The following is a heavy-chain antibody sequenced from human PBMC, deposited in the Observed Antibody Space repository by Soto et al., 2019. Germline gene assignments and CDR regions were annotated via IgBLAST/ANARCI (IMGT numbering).Heavy chain of an antibody. CDR3: ARERGGYSSDF. Sequence: EVQLVESGGGLVQPGGSLRLSCAASGFSFSSYWMHWLRQVPGKGLVWVSGINGDGDYTNYADSVKGRFTISRDNAKNTLYLQMNSLRAEDTAVYYCARERGGYSSDFWGQGTLVTVSS. V-gene: IGHV3-74*01. CDR2: INGDGDYT. D-gene: IGHD2-15*01. J-gene: IGHJ4*02. CDR1: GFSFSSYW.